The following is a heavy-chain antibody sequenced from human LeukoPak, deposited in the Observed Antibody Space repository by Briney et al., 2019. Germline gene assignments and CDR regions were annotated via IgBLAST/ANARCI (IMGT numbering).Heavy chain of an antibody. J-gene: IGHJ4*02. CDR1: RYIFTSYY. CDR2: INPNNGGT. D-gene: IGHD6-13*01. Sequence: ASVKVSCKASRYIFTSYYIHWVRQAPGQGLEWMGWINPNNGGTKYAQKFQGRVTMTSDTSISTAYMELSRLRSDDTAVYYCASDRGSSWYGDYWGQGTLVTVSS. V-gene: IGHV1-2*02. CDR3: ASDRGSSWYGDY.